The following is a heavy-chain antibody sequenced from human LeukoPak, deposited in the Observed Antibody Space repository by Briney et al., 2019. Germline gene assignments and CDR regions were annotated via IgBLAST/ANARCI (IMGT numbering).Heavy chain of an antibody. CDR2: ISWNSSNI. CDR3: AADLKEANWFDP. CDR1: GFTFDDYA. D-gene: IGHD3-3*01. V-gene: IGHV3-9*01. J-gene: IGHJ5*02. Sequence: GGSLRLSCAASGFTFDDYAMHWVRQAPGKGLEWVSGISWNSSNIDYADSVKGRFTISRDNAKNSLYLQMNSLRAEDTAVYYCAADLKEANWFDPWGQGTLATVSS.